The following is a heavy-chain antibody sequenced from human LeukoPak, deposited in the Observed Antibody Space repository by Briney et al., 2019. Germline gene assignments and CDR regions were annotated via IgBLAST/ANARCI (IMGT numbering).Heavy chain of an antibody. CDR3: AREGGDYYDSSGYLDY. D-gene: IGHD3-22*01. CDR2: ISNGGSII. J-gene: IGHJ4*02. Sequence: PGGSLRLSCAASGFTYSEYYMSWVRQAPGKGLEWISYISNGGSIIYYADSVKGRFTISRDNAKNSLYLQMNSLRAEDTAVYYCAREGGDYYDSSGYLDYWGQGTLVTVSS. CDR1: GFTYSEYY. V-gene: IGHV3-11*04.